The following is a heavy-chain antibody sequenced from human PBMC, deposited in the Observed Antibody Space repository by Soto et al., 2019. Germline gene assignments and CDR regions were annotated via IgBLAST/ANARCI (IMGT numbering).Heavy chain of an antibody. CDR3: PRGGLKHALDV. CDR1: GFTFSNYW. Sequence: GGSLRLSCAASGFTFSNYWMYWVRQAPGKGLVWVSRVNNDGTDTTHADSVKGRFTISRDNAENTLYLQMNSLRAEDTAVYYCPRGGLKHALDVWGQGATVTVAS. V-gene: IGHV3-74*03. D-gene: IGHD2-21*01. J-gene: IGHJ6*02. CDR2: VNNDGTDT.